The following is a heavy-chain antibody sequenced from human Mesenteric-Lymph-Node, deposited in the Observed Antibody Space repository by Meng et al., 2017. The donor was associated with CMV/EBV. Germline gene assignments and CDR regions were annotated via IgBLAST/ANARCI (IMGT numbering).Heavy chain of an antibody. Sequence: SGGSISRSTWWSWVRQPPGKGLEWIGEIYHTGSINYNPSLRSRVTISIDKSRNQFSLNLNPVTAADTAVYYCARGGGSYYSQNWFDPWGQGTLVTVSS. CDR2: IYHTGSI. V-gene: IGHV4-4*02. CDR1: GGSISRSTW. CDR3: ARGGGSYYSQNWFDP. J-gene: IGHJ5*02. D-gene: IGHD1-26*01.